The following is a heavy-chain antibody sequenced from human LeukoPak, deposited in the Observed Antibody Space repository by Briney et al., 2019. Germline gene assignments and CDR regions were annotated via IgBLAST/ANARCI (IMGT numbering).Heavy chain of an antibody. CDR3: AGGVGALGF. CDR1: GGSISSSSYY. V-gene: IGHV4-39*07. J-gene: IGHJ4*02. D-gene: IGHD1-26*01. CDR2: VYYTGAS. Sequence: SETLSLTCTVSGGSISSSSYYWGWIRQPPGKGLEWIGSVYYTGASYYNPSLKSRVTISIDTSKKHFSLKLTSVTAADTAVYYCAGGVGALGFWGQGILVTVSS.